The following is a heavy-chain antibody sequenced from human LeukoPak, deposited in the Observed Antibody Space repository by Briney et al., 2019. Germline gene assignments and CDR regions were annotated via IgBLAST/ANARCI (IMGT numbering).Heavy chain of an antibody. D-gene: IGHD3-10*01. CDR2: IYPGDSDT. CDR1: RYRLTNYW. Sequence: GESLKISCKRFRYRLTNYWIGWVRQMPRKGLEWVGIIYPGDSDTRYSPSLQGKVTISAKKSINTAYLQWSSLKASDTAMYYCVLAGSGSYYFDYWGQGILVTVSS. J-gene: IGHJ4*02. CDR3: VLAGSGSYYFDY. V-gene: IGHV5-51*01.